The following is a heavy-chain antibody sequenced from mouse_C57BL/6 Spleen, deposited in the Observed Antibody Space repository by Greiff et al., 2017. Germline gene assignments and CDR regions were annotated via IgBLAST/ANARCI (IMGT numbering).Heavy chain of an antibody. CDR2: IRLKSDNYAT. D-gene: IGHD3-2*02. Sequence: EVKLVESGGGLVQPGGSMKLSCVASGFTFSNYWMTWVRQSPEKGLEWVAPIRLKSDNYATPYAESVKRRFTISRDDSKSSVYLQMNNVRGEDTGIYYCTETAQATCYFDYWGQGTTLTVSS. V-gene: IGHV6-3*01. CDR1: GFTFSNYW. J-gene: IGHJ2*01. CDR3: TETAQATCYFDY.